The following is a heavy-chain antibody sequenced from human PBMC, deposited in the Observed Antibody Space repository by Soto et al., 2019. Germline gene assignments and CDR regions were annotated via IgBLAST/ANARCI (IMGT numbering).Heavy chain of an antibody. J-gene: IGHJ4*02. CDR3: AKNMVVPAPEYQYYFDY. CDR2: ISGSGGST. V-gene: IGHV3-23*01. D-gene: IGHD2-2*01. Sequence: EVQLLESGGGLVQPGGSLRLSCAASGFTFSSYAMSWVRQAPGNGLEWVSAISGSGGSTYYADSVKGRFTISRDNSKNTLYLQMNGLRAEDTAVYYCAKNMVVPAPEYQYYFDYWGQGTLVTVSS. CDR1: GFTFSSYA.